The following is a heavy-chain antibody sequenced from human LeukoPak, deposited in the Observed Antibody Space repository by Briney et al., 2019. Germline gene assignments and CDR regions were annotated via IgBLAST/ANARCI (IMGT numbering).Heavy chain of an antibody. D-gene: IGHD6-13*01. CDR2: IYWNDDK. CDR1: GGSISSGGCY. Sequence: TLSLTCTVSGGSISSGGCYWSWIRQPPGKALEWLALIYWNDDKRYSPSLKSRLTITKDTSKNQVVLTMTNMDPVDTATYYCAHGPNIAAAGTTYWGQGTLVTVSS. CDR3: AHGPNIAAAGTTY. V-gene: IGHV2-5*01. J-gene: IGHJ4*02.